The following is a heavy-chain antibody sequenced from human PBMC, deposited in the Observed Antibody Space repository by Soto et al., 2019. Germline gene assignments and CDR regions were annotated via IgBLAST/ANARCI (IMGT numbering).Heavy chain of an antibody. J-gene: IGHJ4*02. CDR2: MNPNSGNT. Sequence: ASVKVSCKASGYTFTSYDINWVRQATGQGLEWMGWMNPNSGNTGYAQKFQGRVTMTRNTSISTAYMELSSLRSEDTAVYYCAGSGEFDYVWGSYPSSYWGQGTLVTVSS. CDR3: AGSGEFDYVWGSYPSSY. CDR1: GYTFTSYD. D-gene: IGHD3-16*02. V-gene: IGHV1-8*01.